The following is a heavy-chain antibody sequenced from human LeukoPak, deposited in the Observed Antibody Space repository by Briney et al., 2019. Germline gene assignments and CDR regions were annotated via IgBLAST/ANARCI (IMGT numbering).Heavy chain of an antibody. CDR1: GFTFSSYS. Sequence: GGSLRLSCAASGFTFSSYSMNWVRQAPGKGLEWVSYISSSSSTIYYADSVKGRFTISRDNAKNSLYLQMNSLRAEDTAVYYCAGGTRGLYDFWSGYYQSDYWGQGTLVTVSS. CDR3: AGGTRGLYDFWSGYYQSDY. V-gene: IGHV3-48*01. J-gene: IGHJ4*02. D-gene: IGHD3-3*01. CDR2: ISSSSSTI.